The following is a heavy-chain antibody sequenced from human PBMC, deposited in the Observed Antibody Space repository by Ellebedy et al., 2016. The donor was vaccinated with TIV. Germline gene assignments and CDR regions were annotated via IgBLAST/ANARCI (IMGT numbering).Heavy chain of an antibody. CDR2: ISAYNANT. Sequence: AASVKVSCKASGYTFTSSGISWVRQAPGQGLEWMGWISAYNANTNYAQKLQGRVTMTTDTSTSTAYIEMRSLRSDDTAVYYCARGMVRYSDYGANMYYFDYWGQGTLVTVSS. D-gene: IGHD5-12*01. J-gene: IGHJ4*02. CDR3: ARGMVRYSDYGANMYYFDY. V-gene: IGHV1-18*01. CDR1: GYTFTSSG.